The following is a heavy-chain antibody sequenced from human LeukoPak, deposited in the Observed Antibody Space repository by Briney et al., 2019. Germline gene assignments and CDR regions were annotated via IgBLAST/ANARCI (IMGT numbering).Heavy chain of an antibody. J-gene: IGHJ4*02. V-gene: IGHV3-23*01. CDR2: ISGSGGST. CDR1: GFTFSSYA. Sequence: GGSLRLSCAASGFTFSSYAMSWVRQAPGKGLEWVSGISGSGGSTYYADSVKGRFTISRDNSKNTLFLQMNSLRAEDTAVYYCAPRGLYYFDYWGQGALVTVSS. D-gene: IGHD2-15*01. CDR3: APRGLYYFDY.